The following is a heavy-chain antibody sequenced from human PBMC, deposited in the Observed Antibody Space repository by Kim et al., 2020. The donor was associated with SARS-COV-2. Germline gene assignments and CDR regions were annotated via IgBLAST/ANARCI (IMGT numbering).Heavy chain of an antibody. V-gene: IGHV4-34*01. CDR3: ARGPLRGGVVVPAAIYRFDP. CDR1: GGSFSGYY. Sequence: SETLSLTCAVYGGSFSGYYWSWIRQPPGKGLEWIGEINHSGSTNYNPSLKSRVTISVDTSKNQFSLKLSSVTAADTAVYYCARGPLRGGVVVPAAIYRFDPWGQGTLVTVSS. J-gene: IGHJ5*02. CDR2: INHSGST. D-gene: IGHD2-2*01.